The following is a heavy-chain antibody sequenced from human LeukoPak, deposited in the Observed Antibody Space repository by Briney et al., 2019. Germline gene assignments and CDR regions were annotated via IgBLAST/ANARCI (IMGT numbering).Heavy chain of an antibody. CDR2: INHSGST. V-gene: IGHV4-39*07. CDR1: GGSLSSSTYY. Sequence: PSETLSLTCAVSGGSLSSSTYYWSWIRQPPGKGLEWIGEINHSGSTNYNPSLKSRVTISVDTSKNQFSLKLSSVTAADTAVYYCARGGRSPYDYWGQGTLVTVSS. D-gene: IGHD6-13*01. CDR3: ARGGRSPYDY. J-gene: IGHJ4*02.